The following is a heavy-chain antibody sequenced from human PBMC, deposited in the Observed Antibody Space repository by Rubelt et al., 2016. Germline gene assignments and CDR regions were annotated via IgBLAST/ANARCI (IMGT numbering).Heavy chain of an antibody. CDR3: ARLHCDGGSCSGRYFDT. Sequence: QVQLQESGPGLVKPSETLSLTCTVSAGSVSTYYWAWMRQSPGKGLEWIGYIHYSGNTNYNPSLKSRLSVSVDTSNNQFALKLTSVTAADTAVYYCARLHCDGGSCSGRYFDTWGQGTLVTVSS. V-gene: IGHV4-59*02. CDR2: IHYSGNT. J-gene: IGHJ5*02. CDR1: AGSVSTYY. D-gene: IGHD2-15*01.